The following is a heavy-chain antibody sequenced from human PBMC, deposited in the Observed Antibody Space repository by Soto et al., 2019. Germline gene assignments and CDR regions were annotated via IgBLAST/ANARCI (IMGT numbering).Heavy chain of an antibody. D-gene: IGHD6-13*01. CDR2: ISGSGGST. CDR3: AKDQRWAEKGPTFLDY. J-gene: IGHJ4*02. CDR1: GFTFSSYA. Sequence: EVQLLESGGGLVQPGGSLRLSCAASGFTFSSYAMSWVRQAPGKGLEWVSAISGSGGSTYYADSVKGRFTISRDNSKNTLYLQMNSLRAEDTAVYYCAKDQRWAEKGPTFLDYWGQGTLVNVSS. V-gene: IGHV3-23*01.